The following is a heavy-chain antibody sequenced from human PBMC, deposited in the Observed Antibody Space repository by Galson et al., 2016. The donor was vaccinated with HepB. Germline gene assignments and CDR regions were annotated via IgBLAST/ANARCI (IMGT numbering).Heavy chain of an antibody. CDR1: GFSFSSYG. CDR3: ATLYDFWSGHYYMDV. Sequence: SLRLSCAASGFSFSSYGMSWVRQAPGKGLEWVSAIGGSGGRTYYAEFVKGRFTISRDNSKNTLYLQMNSLRAEDTAVFYCATLYDFWSGHYYMDVWGKGTTVTVSS. V-gene: IGHV3-23*01. D-gene: IGHD3-3*01. CDR2: IGGSGGRT. J-gene: IGHJ6*03.